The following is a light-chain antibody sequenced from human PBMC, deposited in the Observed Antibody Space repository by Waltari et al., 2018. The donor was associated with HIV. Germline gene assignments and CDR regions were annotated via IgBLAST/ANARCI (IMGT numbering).Light chain of an antibody. V-gene: IGLV3-25*03. CDR1: SLAKQY. CDR2: KDT. Sequence: SFELAQPPSVSVSPGQTATITCSGESLAKQYGYWYQQTSGQAPWLVIYKDTERPSGIPDRFSGSTSGAIVTLTISGVQAEDEADYYCQSADTSGTYVVFGGGTKLTVL. CDR3: QSADTSGTYVV. J-gene: IGLJ2*01.